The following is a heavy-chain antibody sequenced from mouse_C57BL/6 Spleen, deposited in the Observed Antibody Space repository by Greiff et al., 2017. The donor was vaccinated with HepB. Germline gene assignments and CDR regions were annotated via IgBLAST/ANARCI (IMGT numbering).Heavy chain of an antibody. CDR1: GYTFTDYY. D-gene: IGHD1-1*01. J-gene: IGHJ2*01. CDR2: INPNNGGT. Sequence: EVQLQQSGPELVKPGASVKISCKASGYTFTDYYMNWVKQSHGKSLEWIGDINPNNGGTSYNQKFKGKATLTVDKSSSTAYMELRSLTSEDSAVYYCARCYSYYFDYWGQGTTLTVSS. CDR3: ARCYSYYFDY. V-gene: IGHV1-26*01.